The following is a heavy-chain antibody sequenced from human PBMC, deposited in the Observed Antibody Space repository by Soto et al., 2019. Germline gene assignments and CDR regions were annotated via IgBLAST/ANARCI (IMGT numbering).Heavy chain of an antibody. J-gene: IGHJ4*02. D-gene: IGHD2-21*02. CDR3: VNSRDSSPSDY. V-gene: IGHV2-5*01. Sequence: QITLRESGPTLVKPTQTLTLTCTYSGFSLSTFGMGVGWNRQPRGKAPEWLALIYWNDDKRYSPSLKNRLTIAKDTSKNLVVLTMTNVDPVDTATYYCVNSRDSSPSDYWGRGTLVTVSS. CDR2: IYWNDDK. CDR1: GFSLSTFGMG.